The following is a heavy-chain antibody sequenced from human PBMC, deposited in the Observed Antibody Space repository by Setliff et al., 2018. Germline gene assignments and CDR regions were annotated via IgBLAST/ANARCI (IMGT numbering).Heavy chain of an antibody. CDR2: VTVYNGNT. V-gene: IGHV1-18*01. CDR1: GYTLSNSI. D-gene: IGHD3-10*01. J-gene: IGHJ4*02. Sequence: ASVKVSCKASGYTLSNSILSWVRQAPGQGLEWMGWVTVYNGNTKYAQNLQGRLTLTTDISTSTAYMELGSLTTDDTAVYYCARVESMVRGKNILRHFDYWGQGIQVTVSS. CDR3: ARVESMVRGKNILRHFDY.